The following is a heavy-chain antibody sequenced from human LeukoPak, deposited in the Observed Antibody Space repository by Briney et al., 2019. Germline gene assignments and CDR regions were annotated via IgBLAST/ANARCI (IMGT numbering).Heavy chain of an antibody. CDR3: ARAPKIWAG. Sequence: PGGSLRLSCAASGFTFDDYAMPWVRQAPGKGLEWVSGISWNSGSIGYADSVKGRFTISRDNAKNSLYLQMNSLRAEDTAVYYCARAPKIWAGWGQGTLVTVSS. D-gene: IGHD3/OR15-3a*01. CDR1: GFTFDDYA. V-gene: IGHV3-9*01. CDR2: ISWNSGSI. J-gene: IGHJ4*02.